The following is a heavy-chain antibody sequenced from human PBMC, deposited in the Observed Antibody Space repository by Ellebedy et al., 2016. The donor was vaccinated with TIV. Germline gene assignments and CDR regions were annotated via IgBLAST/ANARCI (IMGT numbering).Heavy chain of an antibody. CDR2: MNGDGNER. CDR3: TKDGSGTMNF. D-gene: IGHD1-1*01. Sequence: PGGSLRLSCAVSGFTFSTSWMSWVRQAPGQGLEWVANMNGDGNERYYVDSVESRFTISRDNTRNSLYLQMNSLRADDTAVNYCTKDGSGTMNFWGQGTLVTVSS. J-gene: IGHJ4*02. CDR1: GFTFSTSW. V-gene: IGHV3-7*01.